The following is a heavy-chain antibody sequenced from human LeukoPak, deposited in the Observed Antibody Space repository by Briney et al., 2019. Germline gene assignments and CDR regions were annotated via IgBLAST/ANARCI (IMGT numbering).Heavy chain of an antibody. J-gene: IGHJ4*02. CDR1: GGSINSNYYY. CDR2: IYYSGST. Sequence: SETLSLTCTVSGGSINSNYYYWGWIRQPPGKGLEWIGYIYYSGSTYYNPSLKSRVTISVDTSKNQFSLKLSSVTAADTAVYYCARDGQYSSSSHWGQGTLVTVSS. V-gene: IGHV4-30-4*08. D-gene: IGHD6-6*01. CDR3: ARDGQYSSSSH.